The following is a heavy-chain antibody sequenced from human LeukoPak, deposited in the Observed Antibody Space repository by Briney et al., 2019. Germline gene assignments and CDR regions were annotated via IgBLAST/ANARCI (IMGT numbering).Heavy chain of an antibody. CDR3: ARAALRYFDWRDAFDI. CDR1: GFTFSSYW. J-gene: IGHJ3*02. Sequence: PGGSLRLSCAASGFTFSSYWMSWVRQAPGKGLEWVSVIYSGGSTYYADSVKGRFTISRDNSKNTLYLQMNSLRAEDMAVYYCARAALRYFDWRDAFDIWGQGTMVTVSS. D-gene: IGHD3-9*01. CDR2: IYSGGST. V-gene: IGHV3-53*01.